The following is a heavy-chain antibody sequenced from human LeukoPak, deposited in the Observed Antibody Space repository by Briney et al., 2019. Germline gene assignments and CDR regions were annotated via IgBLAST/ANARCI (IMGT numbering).Heavy chain of an antibody. CDR2: IYTSGST. D-gene: IGHD3-22*01. CDR3: ARDGDSSGHFDY. V-gene: IGHV4-61*02. CDR1: GGSIRSGSYY. Sequence: NPSETLSLTCTVSGGSIRSGSYYWSWIQQPAGMGLEWIGRIYTSGSTYYNPSLKSRVTISVDTSKNQFSLKLSSVTAADTAVYYCARDGDSSGHFDYWGQGTLVTVSS. J-gene: IGHJ4*02.